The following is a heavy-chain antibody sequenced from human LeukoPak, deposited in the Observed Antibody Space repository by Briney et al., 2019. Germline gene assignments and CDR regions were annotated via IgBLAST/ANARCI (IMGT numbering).Heavy chain of an antibody. J-gene: IGHJ4*02. CDR2: IYYSGST. CDR3: ASGGANYYDSSGYLFDY. D-gene: IGHD3-22*01. V-gene: IGHV4-31*03. CDR1: GGSISSGGYY. Sequence: PSETLSLTCTVSGGSISSGGYYWSWIRQHPGKGLEWIGYIYYSGSTYYNPSLKSRVTISVDTSKNQFSLKLSSVTAADTAVYYCASGGANYYDSSGYLFDYWGQGTLVTVSS.